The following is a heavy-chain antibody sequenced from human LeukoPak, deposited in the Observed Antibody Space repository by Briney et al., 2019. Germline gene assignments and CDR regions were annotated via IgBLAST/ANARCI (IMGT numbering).Heavy chain of an antibody. J-gene: IGHJ4*02. V-gene: IGHV1-69*05. CDR2: IIPIFGTA. CDR1: GGTFSSYA. D-gene: IGHD6-13*01. Sequence: SVKVSCKASGGTFSSYAISWVRQAPGQGLEWMGGIIPIFGTANYAQKFQGRVTMTRDTSISTAYMELSRLRSDDTAVYYCARVPHRYSSSWFIDYWGQGTLVTVSS. CDR3: ARVPHRYSSSWFIDY.